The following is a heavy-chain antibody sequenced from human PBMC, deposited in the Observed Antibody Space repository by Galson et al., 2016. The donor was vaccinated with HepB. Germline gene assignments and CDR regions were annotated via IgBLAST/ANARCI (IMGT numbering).Heavy chain of an antibody. V-gene: IGHV4-59*12. CDR2: ISYSGSA. Sequence: ETLSPTCTVSGGSISSYYWSWIRQPPGKVLEWIGYISYSGSAHYNPSVKSRVTISVDTSKNQFSLRLSSVTAADTAVYYCARARRSGSGWYFDYWGQGALVTVSS. CDR3: ARARRSGSGWYFDY. J-gene: IGHJ4*02. CDR1: GGSISSYY. D-gene: IGHD3-10*01.